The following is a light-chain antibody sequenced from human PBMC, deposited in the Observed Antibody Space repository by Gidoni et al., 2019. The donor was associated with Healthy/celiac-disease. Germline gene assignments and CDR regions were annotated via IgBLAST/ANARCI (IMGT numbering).Light chain of an antibody. V-gene: IGKV1-33*01. CDR3: QQYDNLPKFT. Sequence: DIQMTQSPSSLSASVGDRVTITCQASQDINNYLNWYQQKPGKAPKLLIYDASNLKTGVPSRFSGSGSGTDFTFTISSLQPEDIATYYCQQYDNLPKFTFGPGTKVDIK. CDR1: QDINNY. J-gene: IGKJ3*01. CDR2: DAS.